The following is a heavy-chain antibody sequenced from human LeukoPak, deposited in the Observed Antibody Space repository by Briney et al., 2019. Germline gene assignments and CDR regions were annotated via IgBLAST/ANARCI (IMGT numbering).Heavy chain of an antibody. V-gene: IGHV3-48*04. J-gene: IGHJ3*02. CDR1: GFTFSSYS. CDR2: ISSSSSTI. D-gene: IGHD4-17*01. CDR3: ARVKSYGDYVRGDAFDI. Sequence: GGSLRLSCAASGFTFSSYSMNWVRQAPGKGLEWVSYISSSSSTIYYADSVKGRFTISRDNAKNSLYLQMNSLRAEDTAVYYCARVKSYGDYVRGDAFDIWGQGTMVTVSS.